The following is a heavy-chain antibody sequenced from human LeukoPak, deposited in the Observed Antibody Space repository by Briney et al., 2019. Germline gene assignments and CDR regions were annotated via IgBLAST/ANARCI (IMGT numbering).Heavy chain of an antibody. CDR3: ARAMYYYGSGSYYPYDY. J-gene: IGHJ4*02. V-gene: IGHV1-69*13. D-gene: IGHD3-10*01. Sequence: SVKVSCKASGGTFSSYAISWVRQAPGQGLEWMGGIIPIFGTANYAQKFQGRVTITADESTSTAYMELSSLRSEDTAVYYCARAMYYYGSGSYYPYDYWGQGTLVTVSS. CDR2: IIPIFGTA. CDR1: GGTFSSYA.